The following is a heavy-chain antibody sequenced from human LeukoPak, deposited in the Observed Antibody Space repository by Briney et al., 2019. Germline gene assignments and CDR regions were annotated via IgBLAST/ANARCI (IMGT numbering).Heavy chain of an antibody. V-gene: IGHV3-7*01. J-gene: IGHJ5*02. Sequence: GGSLRLSCGASGFTFSTYWMSWVRQAPGKGLEWVANIKRDGSDKYYVDSVKGRFTISRDNAKNSLYLQMNSLRAEDTAVYYCARGEYMWLGPWGQGTLVTVSS. CDR2: IKRDGSDK. CDR3: ARGEYMWLGP. D-gene: IGHD2/OR15-2a*01. CDR1: GFTFSTYW.